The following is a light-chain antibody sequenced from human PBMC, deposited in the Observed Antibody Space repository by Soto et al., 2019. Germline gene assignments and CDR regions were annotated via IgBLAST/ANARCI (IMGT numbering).Light chain of an antibody. V-gene: IGKV3-11*01. CDR1: QTVNSS. J-gene: IGKJ4*01. CDR2: GAS. CDR3: QQHHSWPLT. Sequence: ETLMTQSPATLSVSPGERATLSCRASQTVNSSLAWYQQKPGQAPRVLIYGASNRDTGIPARFSGSGSGTDFTLTISRLQPEDFALDYCQQHHSWPLTFGGGTKVDIK.